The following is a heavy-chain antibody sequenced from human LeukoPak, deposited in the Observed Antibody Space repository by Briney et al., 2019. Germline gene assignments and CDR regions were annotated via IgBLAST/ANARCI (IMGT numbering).Heavy chain of an antibody. V-gene: IGHV4-34*01. D-gene: IGHD3-22*01. CDR2: INHSGST. Sequence: PETLSLTCAVYGGSFSGYYWSWIRQPPGKGLEWIGEINHSGSTNYNPSLKSRVTISVDTSKNQFSLKLSSVTAADTAVYYCARYGEYYYDSSGSFRVYYFDYWGQGTLVTVSS. CDR1: GGSFSGYY. J-gene: IGHJ4*02. CDR3: ARYGEYYYDSSGSFRVYYFDY.